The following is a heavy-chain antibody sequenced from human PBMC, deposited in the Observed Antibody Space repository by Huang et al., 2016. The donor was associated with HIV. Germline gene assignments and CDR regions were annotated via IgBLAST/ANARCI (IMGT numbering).Heavy chain of an antibody. CDR1: GYTFSRYG. CDR2: FSAYNGNT. CDR3: ARGVYSSGYYPLFDY. J-gene: IGHJ4*02. Sequence: QVQLVQSGGEVKKPGASVQVSCKVSGYTFSRYGVSWGGQGPGQGLEWMGGFSAYNGNTQYAKKLQGRVTMTTDTSTSTAYMELRSLRSDDTAEYYCARGVYSSGYYPLFDYWGQGTLVTVTS. V-gene: IGHV1-18*01. D-gene: IGHD3-22*01.